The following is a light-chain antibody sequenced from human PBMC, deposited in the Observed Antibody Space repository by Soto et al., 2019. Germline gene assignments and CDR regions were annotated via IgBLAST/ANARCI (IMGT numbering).Light chain of an antibody. CDR1: SSNIGNNY. V-gene: IGLV1-51*01. Sequence: QSVLTQPPSVSAAPGQTVTISCSGSSSNIGNNYVSWYQQLPGTAPKLLIYDNNKRPSGIPDRFSGSKSGTSATLGITGLQTGDEADYYCGTWDFSLSVWVFGGGTKLTVL. CDR3: GTWDFSLSVWV. J-gene: IGLJ3*02. CDR2: DNN.